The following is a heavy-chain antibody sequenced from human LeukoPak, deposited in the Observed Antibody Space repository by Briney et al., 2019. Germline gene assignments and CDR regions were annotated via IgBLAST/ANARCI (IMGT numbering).Heavy chain of an antibody. J-gene: IGHJ4*02. CDR2: INPSSGGT. CDR1: GYTFTGYY. CDR3: AGQKDPRPIDY. Sequence: ASVKVSCKASGYTFTGYYMHWVRQAPGQGLEWMGWINPSSGGTNYAQKFQGRVTMTRDTSISTAYMELSELRSDDTAVYYCAGQKDPRPIDYWGQGTLITVSS. V-gene: IGHV1-2*02.